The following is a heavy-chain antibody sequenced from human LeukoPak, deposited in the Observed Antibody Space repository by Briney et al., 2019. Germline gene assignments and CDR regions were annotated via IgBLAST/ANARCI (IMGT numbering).Heavy chain of an antibody. V-gene: IGHV4-59*01. CDR1: GGSISSYY. J-gene: IGHJ4*02. D-gene: IGHD6-13*01. CDR2: IYYSGST. Sequence: SETLSLTCTASGGSISSYYWSWIRQPPGKGLEWIGYIYYSGSTNYNPSLKSRVTISVDTSKNQFSLKLSSVTAADTAVYYCARQGIAAAGTDYWGQGTLVTVSS. CDR3: ARQGIAAAGTDY.